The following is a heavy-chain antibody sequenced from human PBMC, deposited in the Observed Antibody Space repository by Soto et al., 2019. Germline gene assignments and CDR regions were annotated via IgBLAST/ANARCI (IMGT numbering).Heavy chain of an antibody. CDR3: XXXXYYYDSSGYLGNWFDP. CDR2: ISGSGGST. D-gene: IGHD3-22*01. Sequence: EVQLLESGGGLVQPGGSLRLSCAASGFTFSSYAMSWVRQAPGKGLEWVSAISGSGGSTYYADSVKGRFTISRDNSKNTLYLQMNSLRAEXTXVXYCXXXXYYYDSSGYLGNWFDPWGQGTLVTVSS. J-gene: IGHJ5*02. V-gene: IGHV3-23*01. CDR1: GFTFSSYA.